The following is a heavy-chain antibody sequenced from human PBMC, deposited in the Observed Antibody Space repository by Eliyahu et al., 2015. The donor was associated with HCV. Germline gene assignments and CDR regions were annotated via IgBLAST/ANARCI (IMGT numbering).Heavy chain of an antibody. D-gene: IGHD3-22*01. Sequence: QLQLQESGSGLVKPSQTLSLTCAVSGGSISSGGYSWXWIRQPPGKGXEXIGYIYHSGNTYYNPSLKSRVTISVDRSKNQFSLKLSSVTAADTAVYYCARASDSSGYRLFDYWGQGTLVTVSS. CDR3: ARASDSSGYRLFDY. J-gene: IGHJ4*02. CDR2: IYHSGNT. CDR1: GGSISSGGYS. V-gene: IGHV4-30-2*01.